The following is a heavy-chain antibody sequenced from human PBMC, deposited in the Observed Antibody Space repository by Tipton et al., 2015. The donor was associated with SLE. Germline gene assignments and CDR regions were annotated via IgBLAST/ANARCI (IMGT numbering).Heavy chain of an antibody. D-gene: IGHD3-22*01. CDR1: GYTFTSYG. CDR3: VRDYSDTRGPL. Sequence: QLVQSGAEVKKPGASVKVSCKASGYTFTSYGISWVRQAPGQGLEWMGWISTYTGNTNYAQKLQERVTLTTDTSTSTAYMELRSLTSDDTAVYYCVRDYSDTRGPLWGQGTLVTVSS. J-gene: IGHJ4*02. CDR2: ISTYTGNT. V-gene: IGHV1-18*01.